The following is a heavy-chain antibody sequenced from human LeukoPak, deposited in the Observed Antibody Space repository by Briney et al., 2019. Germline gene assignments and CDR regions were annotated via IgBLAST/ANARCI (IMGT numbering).Heavy chain of an antibody. CDR3: AKGVRYFDWLLSNYFDY. D-gene: IGHD3-9*01. Sequence: PGGSLRLSCAASRFTFSSYGMHWVRQAPGKGLEWVAVISYDGSNKYYADSVKGRFTISRDNSKNTLYLQMNSLRAEDTAVYYCAKGVRYFDWLLSNYFDYWGQGTLVTVSS. CDR1: RFTFSSYG. V-gene: IGHV3-30*18. CDR2: ISYDGSNK. J-gene: IGHJ4*02.